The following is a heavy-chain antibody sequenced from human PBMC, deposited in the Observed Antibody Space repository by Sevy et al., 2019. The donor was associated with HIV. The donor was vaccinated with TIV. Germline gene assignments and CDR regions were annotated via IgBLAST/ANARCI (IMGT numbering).Heavy chain of an antibody. CDR1: GFTFSDYY. V-gene: IGHV3-11*01. CDR2: ISSSGSSI. D-gene: IGHD2-2*01. J-gene: IGHJ4*02. Sequence: GGYLRLSCAASGFTFSDYYMSWIRQAPGKGLEWVSYISSSGSSIYYADSVKGRFTISRDDAKNSLYLQMNSLRAEDTAVYYCARPGIKDRRYYFDYWGQGTSVIVSS. CDR3: ARPGIKDRRYYFDY.